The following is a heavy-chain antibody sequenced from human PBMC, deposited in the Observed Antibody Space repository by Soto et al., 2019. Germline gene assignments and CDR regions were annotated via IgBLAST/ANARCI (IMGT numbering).Heavy chain of an antibody. J-gene: IGHJ6*03. V-gene: IGHV3-33*01. Sequence: QVQLVESGGGVVQPGRSLRLSCAASGFTFSSYGMHWVRQAPGKGLDWVAVIWYDGSNEYYADSVKGRFTISRDNFKNTLYLQMNSLRAEDTAVYYCGRAPRAARPGYYYYYMDVWGKGTTVTVSS. CDR2: IWYDGSNE. D-gene: IGHD6-6*01. CDR1: GFTFSSYG. CDR3: GRAPRAARPGYYYYYMDV.